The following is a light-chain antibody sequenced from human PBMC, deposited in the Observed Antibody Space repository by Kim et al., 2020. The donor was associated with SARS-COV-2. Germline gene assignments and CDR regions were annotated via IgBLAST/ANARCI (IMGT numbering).Light chain of an antibody. V-gene: IGKV3-20*01. CDR1: QSISSDY. CDR3: QQYGGSPVYT. CDR2: GAS. Sequence: PGDKPTLSCRPTQSISSDYLAWYQQKPGQAPRLLIYGASSRATGIPDRFVGSGSGTDFTLTISGLEPEDFAVYYCQQYGGSPVYTFGQGTKLEI. J-gene: IGKJ2*01.